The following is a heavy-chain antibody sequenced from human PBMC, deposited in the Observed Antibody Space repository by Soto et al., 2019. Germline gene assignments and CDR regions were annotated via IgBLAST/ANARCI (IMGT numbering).Heavy chain of an antibody. CDR2: INHSGST. V-gene: IGHV4-34*01. D-gene: IGHD5-12*01. J-gene: IGHJ4*02. CDR3: ARALANSGYDYGLADY. CDR1: GGSFSGYY. Sequence: QVQLQQWGAGLLKPSETLSLTCAVYGGSFSGYYWSWIRQPPGKGLEWIGEINHSGSTNYNPSLKSRVTISXXTXKXXFSLKLSSVTAADTAVYYCARALANSGYDYGLADYWGQGTLVTVSS.